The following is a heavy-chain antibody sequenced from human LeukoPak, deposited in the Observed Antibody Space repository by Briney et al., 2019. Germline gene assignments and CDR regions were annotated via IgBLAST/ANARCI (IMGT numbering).Heavy chain of an antibody. V-gene: IGHV4-59*02. CDR1: GGSVSGYY. J-gene: IGHJ4*02. CDR3: AREFYSSGWYIRD. Sequence: PSETLSLTCTVSGGSVSGYYWSWIRQPPGKGLEWIGYIYYSGNTNYNPSLKSRITISVDTSKTQFSLKLSSVTAADTAVYYCAREFYSSGWYIRDWGQGTLVTVSS. CDR2: IYYSGNT. D-gene: IGHD6-19*01.